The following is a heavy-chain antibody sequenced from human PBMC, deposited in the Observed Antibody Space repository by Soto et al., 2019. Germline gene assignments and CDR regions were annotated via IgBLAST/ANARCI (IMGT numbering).Heavy chain of an antibody. CDR1: GGTFSSYA. CDR3: ARSSQPVRWLGIFDF. Sequence: QVQLVQSGAEVEKPGSSVKVSCKASGGTFSSYAINWVRQAPGQGLEWMGGIIPVYETANYAPRFQGRVTFTADESTSTAYMELSSLRSEDTAVYFCARSSQPVRWLGIFDFWGQGTLVTVSS. J-gene: IGHJ4*01. CDR2: IIPVYETA. D-gene: IGHD1-26*01. V-gene: IGHV1-69*12.